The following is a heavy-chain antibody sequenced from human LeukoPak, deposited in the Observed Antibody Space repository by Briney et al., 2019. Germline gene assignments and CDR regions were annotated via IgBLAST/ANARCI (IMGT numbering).Heavy chain of an antibody. Sequence: KPGGSLRLSCAASGFTFSSSGMNWVRQAPGKGLEWVSSISSRSNYIYYADSVKGRFTVSRDNAKNSLYLQMNSLRPEDTAVYYCAREILMGWFDLWGQGTLVTVSS. V-gene: IGHV3-21*01. J-gene: IGHJ5*02. CDR2: ISSRSNYI. D-gene: IGHD2-8*01. CDR3: AREILMGWFDL. CDR1: GFTFSSSG.